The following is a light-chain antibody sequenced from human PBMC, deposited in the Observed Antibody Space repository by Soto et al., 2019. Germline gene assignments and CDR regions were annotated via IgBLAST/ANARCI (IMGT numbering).Light chain of an antibody. CDR2: KAS. CDR1: QSIDTY. V-gene: IGKV1-39*01. Sequence: DIQMTQSPPSLSASVGDRVAITCRTSQSIDTYLNWYQQKPGKAPKLLIYKASSLQSGVPARFSGSGSGTDFTLTISSLEREDFATYYCQQSYSSPPTFGQGTKVDIK. CDR3: QQSYSSPPT. J-gene: IGKJ1*01.